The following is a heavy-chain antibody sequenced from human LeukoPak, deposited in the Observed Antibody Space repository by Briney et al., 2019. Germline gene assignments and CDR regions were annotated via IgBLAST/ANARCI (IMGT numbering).Heavy chain of an antibody. V-gene: IGHV1-46*01. D-gene: IGHD3-22*01. Sequence: ASVKVSCKVSGYTFTSYYMHWVRQAPGQGLEWMGIINPSGGSTSYAQKFQGRVTMTRDTSTSTVYMELSSLRSEDTAVYYCARDEASVNGYYDSSGYSFDYWGQGTLVTVSS. J-gene: IGHJ4*02. CDR3: ARDEASVNGYYDSSGYSFDY. CDR2: INPSGGST. CDR1: GYTFTSYY.